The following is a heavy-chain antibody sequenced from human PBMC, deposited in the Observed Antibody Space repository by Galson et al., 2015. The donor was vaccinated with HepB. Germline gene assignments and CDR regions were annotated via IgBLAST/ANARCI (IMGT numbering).Heavy chain of an antibody. CDR2: TYHRSAWVF. J-gene: IGHJ4*02. D-gene: IGHD3-16*01. Sequence: CAISGDSVSGYNAAWNWIRQSPSRGREGLGRTYHRSAWVFDYALAVQRRITFIPDAPKNQLSLQLKSVTPEDTAVYYCAREKTGGFDSFDFWGQGSLVTVSS. CDR1: GDSVSGYNAA. CDR3: AREKTGGFDSFDF. V-gene: IGHV6-1*01.